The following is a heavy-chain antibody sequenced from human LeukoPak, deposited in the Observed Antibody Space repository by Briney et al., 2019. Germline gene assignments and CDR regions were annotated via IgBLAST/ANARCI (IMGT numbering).Heavy chain of an antibody. Sequence: SETLSLTCAVYGGSLSGYYWSWIRQPPGKGLEWIGEINHGGFTTYNPSLKSRVTISVDTSKNQFSLKLTSLTAADTAVYYCARLRTLSFTIPADWGQGTLVTVSS. D-gene: IGHD5-24*01. CDR2: INHGGFT. CDR1: GGSLSGYY. CDR3: ARLRTLSFTIPAD. J-gene: IGHJ4*02. V-gene: IGHV4-34*01.